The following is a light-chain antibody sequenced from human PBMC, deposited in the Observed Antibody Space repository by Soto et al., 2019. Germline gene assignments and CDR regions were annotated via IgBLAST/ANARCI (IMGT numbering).Light chain of an antibody. CDR3: HELNRYPPAFA. CDR1: QGISSY. V-gene: IGKV1-9*01. J-gene: IGKJ3*01. CDR2: AAS. Sequence: IQLTQSPSSLSASVGDRVTITCRASQGISSYLAWYQQKPGKAPKLLIYAASTLQSGVPSRFSGSGSGTDFPLTTSSLQPEDFAPSYCHELNRYPPAFAFGPGTKVDIK.